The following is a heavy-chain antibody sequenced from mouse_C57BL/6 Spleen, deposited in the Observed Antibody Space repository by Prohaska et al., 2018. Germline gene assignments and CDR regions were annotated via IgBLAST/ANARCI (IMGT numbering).Heavy chain of an antibody. CDR3: ARSRAWFAY. V-gene: IGHV1-18*01. J-gene: IGHJ3*01. Sequence: HGKSLEWIGDINPNNGGTIYNQKFKGKATLTVDKSSSTAYMELRSLTSEDTAVYYCARSRAWFAYWGQGTLVTVSA. CDR2: INPNNGGT.